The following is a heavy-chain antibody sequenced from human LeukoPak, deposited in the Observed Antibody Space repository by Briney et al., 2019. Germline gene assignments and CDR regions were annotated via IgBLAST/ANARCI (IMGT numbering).Heavy chain of an antibody. V-gene: IGHV4-39*01. D-gene: IGHD6-19*01. Sequence: PSVTLSLTCTVSGGSISSSSYYWGWIRQPPGKGLEWIGSIYYSGSTYYNPSLKSRVTISVDTSKNQFSLKLSSVTAADTAVYYCAQTVAVAGTSYFDYWGQGTLVTVSS. CDR3: AQTVAVAGTSYFDY. CDR2: IYYSGST. J-gene: IGHJ4*02. CDR1: GGSISSSSYY.